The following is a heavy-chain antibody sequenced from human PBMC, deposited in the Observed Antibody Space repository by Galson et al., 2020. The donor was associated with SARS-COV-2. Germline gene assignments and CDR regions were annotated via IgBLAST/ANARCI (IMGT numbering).Heavy chain of an antibody. Sequence: NSGGSLRLSCAASGFTFSSYSMNWVRQAPGKGLEWVSSISSSSSYIYYADSVKGRFTISRDNAKNSLYLQMNSLRAEDTAVYYCARPPHYDILTGLFDYWGQGTLVTVSS. D-gene: IGHD3-9*01. V-gene: IGHV3-21*01. CDR2: ISSSSSYI. CDR3: ARPPHYDILTGLFDY. J-gene: IGHJ4*02. CDR1: GFTFSSYS.